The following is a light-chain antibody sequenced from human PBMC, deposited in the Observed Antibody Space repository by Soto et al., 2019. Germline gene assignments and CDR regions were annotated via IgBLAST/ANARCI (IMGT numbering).Light chain of an antibody. CDR2: AAS. Sequence: DIELTQYPSFLSASVGDRVTITCGASQGISSYLAWYQQKQGKAPKLLIYAASTLQSGVPSRFRGSGYGTELTITISSMQHEDVATYYCQKYNSATRTFGHGTKVDIK. J-gene: IGKJ1*01. CDR1: QGISSY. V-gene: IGKV1-9*01. CDR3: QKYNSATRT.